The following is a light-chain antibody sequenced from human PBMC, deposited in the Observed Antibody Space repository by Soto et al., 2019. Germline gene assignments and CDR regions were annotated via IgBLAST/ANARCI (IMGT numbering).Light chain of an antibody. CDR1: QSVSSN. V-gene: IGKV3-15*01. CDR2: GAS. J-gene: IGKJ4*01. CDR3: QQYGNWPPLT. Sequence: EIVMTQSPATLSVSPGDRATLSCRASQSVSSNLAWYQQQPCQAPTRLLYGASTRATGIPARFSGSGSGTEFTLTISSLQSEDFAVYYCQQYGNWPPLTFGGGTKVEIK.